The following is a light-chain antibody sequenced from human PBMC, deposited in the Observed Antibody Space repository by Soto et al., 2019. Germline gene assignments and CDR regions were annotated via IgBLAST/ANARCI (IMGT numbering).Light chain of an antibody. Sequence: EVVMTQSPATLSVSPGERATLSCRASQSVSGNLAWYQQKPGQAPRLLIYGASTRATGIPARFSGSGSGTEFTLTINSLQSEDFAVYYWQQYNNWPPWTFGQGTKVEIK. CDR2: GAS. V-gene: IGKV3-15*01. J-gene: IGKJ1*01. CDR3: QQYNNWPPWT. CDR1: QSVSGN.